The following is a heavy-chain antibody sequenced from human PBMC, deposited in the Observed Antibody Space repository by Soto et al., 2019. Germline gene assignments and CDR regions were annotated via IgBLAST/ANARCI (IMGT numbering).Heavy chain of an antibody. Sequence: QVHLVQSGAEVKKPGASVKVSCKGSGYGFTTYGITWVRQAPEQGLEWMAWISAHNGNTNYAQKLQGRVTVTRDTSTSTAYMELRRLRSADTAVYYCARGRYGDYWGQGALVTVSS. D-gene: IGHD1-1*01. CDR3: ARGRYGDY. CDR1: GYGFTTYG. CDR2: ISAHNGNT. J-gene: IGHJ4*02. V-gene: IGHV1-18*01.